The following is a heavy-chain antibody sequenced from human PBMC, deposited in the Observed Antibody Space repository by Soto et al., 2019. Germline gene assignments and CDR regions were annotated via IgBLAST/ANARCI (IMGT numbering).Heavy chain of an antibody. V-gene: IGHV3-23*01. J-gene: IGHJ4*02. CDR1: GFTFGRRA. CDR3: AREPWGFGELLYS. Sequence: EVQLLVSGGDLVQPGGSLRLSCVASGFTFGRRAMSWVRQAPGEGLEWVSTINDSGGDSKSADSVRGRFAISRDNAKNSLYLQMNSLRAEDTAVYYCAREPWGFGELLYSWGQGTLVTVSS. CDR2: INDSGGDS. D-gene: IGHD3-10*01.